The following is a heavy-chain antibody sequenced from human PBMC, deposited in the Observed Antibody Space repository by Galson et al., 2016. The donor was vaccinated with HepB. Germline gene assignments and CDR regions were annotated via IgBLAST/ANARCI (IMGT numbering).Heavy chain of an antibody. J-gene: IGHJ6*02. CDR2: ISGSGDST. Sequence: SLRLSCAASGFTFSSYAMTWVRQAPGKGLEWVPSISGSGDSTIYADSVRGRFTISRDNSKNTLYLQMNSLRGEDKAVYYCARGKGLRSGQWLALPPNYYYNGMDVWGQGTTVTVSS. V-gene: IGHV3-23*01. CDR3: ARGKGLRSGQWLALPPNYYYNGMDV. CDR1: GFTFSSYA. D-gene: IGHD6-19*01.